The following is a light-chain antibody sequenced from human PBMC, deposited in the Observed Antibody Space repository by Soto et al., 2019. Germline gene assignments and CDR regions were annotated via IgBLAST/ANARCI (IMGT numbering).Light chain of an antibody. CDR3: QQYNTYST. V-gene: IGKV3-20*01. J-gene: IGKJ1*01. Sequence: EIVLTQSPGTLSLSPGARAPLSCRAGQSVTSRYLAWYQQKPGQAPRLLIFGASIRDTGIPDRFSGSGSGTDFTLTISSLQPDDFATYYCQQYNTYSTFGQGTKVDIK. CDR2: GAS. CDR1: QSVTSRY.